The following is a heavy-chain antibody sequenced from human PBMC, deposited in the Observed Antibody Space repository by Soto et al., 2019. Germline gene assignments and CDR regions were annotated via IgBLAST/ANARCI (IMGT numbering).Heavy chain of an antibody. CDR2: MYNTGST. CDR3: ARDLWGYCGTDCYPLDV. CDR1: GGSISGYY. J-gene: IGHJ6*02. D-gene: IGHD2-21*02. V-gene: IGHV4-59*01. Sequence: PSETLSLTGTVSGGSISGYYWSWIRQPPGKGLEWIGYMYNTGSTVYNPSFKSRVTISVDTSKNQFSLKLNSVTAADTAVYYCARDLWGYCGTDCYPLDVWGQGTTVT.